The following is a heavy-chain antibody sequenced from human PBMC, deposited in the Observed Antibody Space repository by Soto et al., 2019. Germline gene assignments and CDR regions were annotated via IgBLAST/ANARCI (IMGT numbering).Heavy chain of an antibody. Sequence: PSGTLSLTCAVSGGSIGRGGYSWSWIRQPPGKGLEWIGYIYHSGSTYYNPSLKSRVTISVDRSKNQFSLKLSSVTAADTAVYYCARVPDRWGQGTLVTVS. CDR2: IYHSGST. CDR3: ARVPDR. CDR1: GGSIGRGGYS. V-gene: IGHV4-30-2*01. D-gene: IGHD2-2*01. J-gene: IGHJ5*02.